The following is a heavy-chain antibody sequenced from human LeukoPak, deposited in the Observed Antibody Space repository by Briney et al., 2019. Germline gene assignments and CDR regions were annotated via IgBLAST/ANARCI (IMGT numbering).Heavy chain of an antibody. CDR3: ARDKWSGFDY. CDR1: GGSISSGSYY. Sequence: PSETLSLTCTVSGGSISSGSYYWSWIRQPAGKGLEWIVRIYTSGSSYYNPSLKSRVTISVDTSKNQVSMKLSSVTAADTAVYYCARDKWSGFDYWGQGTLVTVSS. J-gene: IGHJ4*02. V-gene: IGHV4-61*02. CDR2: IYTSGSS. D-gene: IGHD3-3*01.